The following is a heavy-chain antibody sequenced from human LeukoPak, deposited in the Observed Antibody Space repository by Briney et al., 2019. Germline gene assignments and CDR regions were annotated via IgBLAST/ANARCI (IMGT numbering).Heavy chain of an antibody. J-gene: IGHJ4*02. D-gene: IGHD1-26*01. CDR2: IYHSGST. CDR3: AREYSGTYYG. V-gene: IGHV4-38-2*02. CDR1: GYSISSGYY. Sequence: SETLSLTCTVSGYSISSGYYWGWIRQPPGKGLEWIGSIYHSGSTYYNPSLKSRVTISVDTSKNQFSLKLSSVTAADTAVYYCAREYSGTYYGWGQGTLVTVSS.